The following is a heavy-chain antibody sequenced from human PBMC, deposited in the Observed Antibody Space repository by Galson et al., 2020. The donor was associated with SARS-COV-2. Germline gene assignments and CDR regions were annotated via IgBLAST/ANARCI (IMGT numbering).Heavy chain of an antibody. J-gene: IGHJ4*02. CDR3: ARDGVGALAGIVPPFDY. V-gene: IGHV3-33*01. CDR1: GFTFSSYC. D-gene: IGHD2-2*01. Sequence: GGSLRLSCAASGFTFSSYCMHWVRQAPGKGREWEAAICNDGSNKDYADSVKVRLTISRDNSKNTLYLQMNSLRAEDTAVYYCARDGVGALAGIVPPFDYWGQGTLVPVSP. CDR2: ICNDGSNK.